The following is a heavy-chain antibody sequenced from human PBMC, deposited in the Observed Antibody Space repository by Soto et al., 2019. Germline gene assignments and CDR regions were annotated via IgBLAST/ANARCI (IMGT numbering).Heavy chain of an antibody. D-gene: IGHD6-6*01. CDR3: ARVTATRPQRSNGTHV. V-gene: IGHV4-34*01. J-gene: IGHJ6*02. CDR1: GGSFGGYY. CDR2: INHSGST. Sequence: PSETLSLTCAVYGGSFGGYYWSWIRQPPGKGLEWIGEINHSGSTNYNPSLKSRVTISVDTSKNQFSLKLSSVTAADTAVYYCARVTATRPQRSNGTHVWGQGTTVTGSS.